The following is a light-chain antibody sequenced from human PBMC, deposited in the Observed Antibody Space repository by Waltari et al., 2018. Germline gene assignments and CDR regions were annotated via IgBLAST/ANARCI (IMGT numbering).Light chain of an antibody. CDR2: TTS. CDR1: QNIGHS. V-gene: IGKV1-39*01. J-gene: IGKJ3*01. CDR3: QQTSRTPFT. Sequence: DIQMTQSPSSLSASVGDRLTITCRASQNIGHSLSWYRQKPGKAPNLLTYTTSNLQSGVPSRFSGSGSGTDFTLSISSLQLEDFATYYCQQTSRTPFTFGPGTKVDL.